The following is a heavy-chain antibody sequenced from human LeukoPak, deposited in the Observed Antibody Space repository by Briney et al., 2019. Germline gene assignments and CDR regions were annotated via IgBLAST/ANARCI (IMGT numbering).Heavy chain of an antibody. CDR1: GGTFSSYA. D-gene: IGHD1-26*01. J-gene: IGHJ4*02. V-gene: IGHV1-69*05. CDR3: ARSVGATTGGYYFDY. CDR2: IIPIFGTA. Sequence: SVKVSCKASGGTFSSYAISWVRQAPGQGLEWMGGIIPIFGTANYAQKFQGRVTITTDESTSTAYMELSSLRSEDTAVYCCARSVGATTGGYYFDYWGQGTLVTVSS.